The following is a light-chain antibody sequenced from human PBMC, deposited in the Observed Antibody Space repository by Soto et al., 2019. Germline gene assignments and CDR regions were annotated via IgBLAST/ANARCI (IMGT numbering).Light chain of an antibody. CDR1: SSDVGNYNL. Sequence: QSALTQPASVSGSPGQSISISCTGTSSDVGNYNLVSWYQQHPGKAPKLMIYEVSKRPSGVSSRFSGSKSGNTASLTISGLQAEDEAYYYCCSYAGGTTVVFGGGTKLTVL. J-gene: IGLJ3*02. CDR3: CSYAGGTTVV. V-gene: IGLV2-23*02. CDR2: EVS.